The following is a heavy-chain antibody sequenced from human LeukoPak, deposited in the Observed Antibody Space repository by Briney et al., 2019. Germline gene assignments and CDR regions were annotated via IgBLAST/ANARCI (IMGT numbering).Heavy chain of an antibody. J-gene: IGHJ4*02. CDR1: GGSFSGYY. CDR2: INHSGST. CDR3: ARGSATVTTD. V-gene: IGHV4-34*01. D-gene: IGHD4-17*01. Sequence: SETLSLTCAVYGGSFSGYYWSWIRQPPGKGLEWIGEINHSGSTNYNPSLKSRVTISVDTSKNQFPLKLSSVTAADTAVYYCARGSATVTTDWGQGTLVTVSS.